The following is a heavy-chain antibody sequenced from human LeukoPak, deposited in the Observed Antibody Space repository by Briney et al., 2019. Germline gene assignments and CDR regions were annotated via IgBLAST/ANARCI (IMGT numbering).Heavy chain of an antibody. J-gene: IGHJ4*02. D-gene: IGHD2-15*01. CDR3: ARVSSGGSKLFDY. V-gene: IGHV4-59*11. CDR2: IYYSGST. Sequence: SETLSLTCTVSGVSITSHYWSWIRQPPGKGLEWIGYIYYSGSTNYNPSLKSRVTISVDTSKNQFSLKLSSVTAADTAVYYCARVSSGGSKLFDYWGQGTLVTVSS. CDR1: GVSITSHY.